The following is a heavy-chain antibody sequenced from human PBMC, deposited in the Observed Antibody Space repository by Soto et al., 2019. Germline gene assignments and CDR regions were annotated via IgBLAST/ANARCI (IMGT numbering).Heavy chain of an antibody. Sequence: GASVKVSCKASGSTFTSSAVQWVRQARGQRLEWIGWIVVGSGNTNYAQKFQERVTITRDMSTSTAYMELSSLRSEDTAVYYCAADGIVGATTTFDYWGQGTLVTVSS. J-gene: IGHJ4*02. CDR2: IVVGSGNT. CDR3: AADGIVGATTTFDY. CDR1: GSTFTSSA. D-gene: IGHD1-26*01. V-gene: IGHV1-58*01.